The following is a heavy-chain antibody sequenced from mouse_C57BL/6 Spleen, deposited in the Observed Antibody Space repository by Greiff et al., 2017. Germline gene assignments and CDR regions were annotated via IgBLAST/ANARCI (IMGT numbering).Heavy chain of an antibody. Sequence: VQLQQSGPGLVQPSQSLSITCTVSGFSLTSYGVHWVRQSPGKGLEWLGVIWSGGSTDYNAAFISRLSISKDNSKSQVFFKMNSLQADDTAIYYCAISTMVTTPWFAYWGQGTLVTVSA. J-gene: IGHJ3*01. V-gene: IGHV2-2*01. D-gene: IGHD2-2*01. CDR1: GFSLTSYG. CDR3: AISTMVTTPWFAY. CDR2: IWSGGST.